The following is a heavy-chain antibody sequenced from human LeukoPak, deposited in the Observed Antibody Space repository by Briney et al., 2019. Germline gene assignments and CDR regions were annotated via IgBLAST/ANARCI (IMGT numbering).Heavy chain of an antibody. D-gene: IGHD3-16*02. CDR1: GGSISSYY. J-gene: IGHJ4*02. V-gene: IGHV4-59*01. CDR3: ARGIWDYVWGSYRYYFDY. Sequence: SETLPLTCTVPGGSISSYYWSWLRQPPGKGLEWIGYIYYSGSTSYNPSLKSRVTISVDTSKNQFSLKLSSVTAADTAVYYCARGIWDYVWGSYRYYFDYWGQGTLVTVSS. CDR2: IYYSGST.